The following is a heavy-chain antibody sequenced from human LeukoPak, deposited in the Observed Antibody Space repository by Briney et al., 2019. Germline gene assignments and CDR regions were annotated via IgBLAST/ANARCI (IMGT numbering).Heavy chain of an antibody. CDR2: IITVSATT. D-gene: IGHD6-19*01. Sequence: SVKVSCKASGGTFSDYVITWVRQAPGQGLEWMGGIITVSATTNYAQKFQGRVTFTADESTTTAYMELSSLRSEDTAVYYCARGGRYSSAWFFDLWGQGTLVTVSS. CDR3: ARGGRYSSAWFFDL. J-gene: IGHJ4*02. V-gene: IGHV1-69*01. CDR1: GGTFSDYV.